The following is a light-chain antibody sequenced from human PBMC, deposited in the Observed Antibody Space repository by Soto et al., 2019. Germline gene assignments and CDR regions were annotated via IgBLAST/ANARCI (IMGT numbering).Light chain of an antibody. CDR1: QSVSSSY. J-gene: IGKJ4*01. CDR3: QQRTNWPLT. V-gene: IGKV3D-20*02. Sequence: EIVLTQSPATLSLSPGERATLSCRASQSVSSSYLAWYQQKPGQAPRLLIYGASSRATGIPDRFSGSGSGTDFTLTIRSLEPEDFAVYYCQQRTNWPLTFGGGTKV. CDR2: GAS.